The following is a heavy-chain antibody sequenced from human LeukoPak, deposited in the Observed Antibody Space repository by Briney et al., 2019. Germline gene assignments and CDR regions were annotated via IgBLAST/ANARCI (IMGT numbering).Heavy chain of an antibody. V-gene: IGHV3-30*04. Sequence: PGGSLRLSCAASGFTFSSYAMHWVRQAPGKGLEWVAVISYDGSNKYYADSVKGRFTISRDNSKNTLYLQMNSLRAEDTAVYYCAKSTSVVAATLYFDYWGQGTLVTVSS. J-gene: IGHJ4*02. D-gene: IGHD2-15*01. CDR2: ISYDGSNK. CDR1: GFTFSSYA. CDR3: AKSTSVVAATLYFDY.